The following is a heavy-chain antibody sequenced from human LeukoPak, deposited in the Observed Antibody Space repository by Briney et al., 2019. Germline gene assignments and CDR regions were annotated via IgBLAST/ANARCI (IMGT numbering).Heavy chain of an antibody. CDR2: IIPIFGTA. V-gene: IGHV1-69*05. CDR3: ARSSSLGYCTNGGCPQCFDY. J-gene: IGHJ4*02. D-gene: IGHD2-8*01. Sequence: SVKVSCKASGGTFSSYAISWVRQAPGQGLEWMGGIIPIFGTANYAQKFQGRVTITTDESTSTAYMELSSLRSEDTAVYYCARSSSLGYCTNGGCPQCFDYWGQGTPVTVSS. CDR1: GGTFSSYA.